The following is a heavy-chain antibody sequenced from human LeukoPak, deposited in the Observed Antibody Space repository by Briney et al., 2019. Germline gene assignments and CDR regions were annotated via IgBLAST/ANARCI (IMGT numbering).Heavy chain of an antibody. CDR2: IDWDGGRT. Sequence: GGSLRLSCAASGFTFDDYGMHWVRQPPGKGLEWVSLIDWDGGRTYYADSVKGRFTISRDNAKNSLYLQMNSLRAEDTAVYYCAREPYYYDSSGYYYDIFDYWGQGTLVTVSS. CDR1: GFTFDDYG. CDR3: AREPYYYDSSGYYYDIFDY. V-gene: IGHV3-43D*04. D-gene: IGHD3-22*01. J-gene: IGHJ4*02.